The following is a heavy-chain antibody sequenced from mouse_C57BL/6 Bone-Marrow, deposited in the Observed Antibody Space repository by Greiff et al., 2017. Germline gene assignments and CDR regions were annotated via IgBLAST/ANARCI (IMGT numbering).Heavy chain of an antibody. Sequence: VQLQQSGSDLRSPWSSVKLSCTDFDSEVFPIAYMSWVRQKPGHGFEWIGGILPSIGRTIYGEKFEGKATLDADTLSNTAYLELNSLTSEDSAIYYCASWYYYGSSYPFAYWGQGTLVTVSA. CDR1: DSEVFPIAY. CDR3: ASWYYYGSSYPFAY. V-gene: IGHV15-2*01. CDR2: ILPSIGRT. J-gene: IGHJ3*01. D-gene: IGHD1-1*01.